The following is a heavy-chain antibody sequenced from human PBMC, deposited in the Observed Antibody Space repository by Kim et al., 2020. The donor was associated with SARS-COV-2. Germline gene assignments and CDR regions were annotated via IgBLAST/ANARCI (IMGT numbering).Heavy chain of an antibody. V-gene: IGHV1-69*02. CDR3: AKLPPDPGSGMDV. J-gene: IGHJ6*02. D-gene: IGHD2-15*01. Sequence: YAQKFQGRVTITADKSTSTAYMELSSLRSEDTAVYYCAKLPPDPGSGMDVWGQGTTVTVSS.